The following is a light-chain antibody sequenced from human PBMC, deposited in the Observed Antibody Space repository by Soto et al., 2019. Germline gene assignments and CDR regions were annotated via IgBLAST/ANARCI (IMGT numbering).Light chain of an antibody. CDR2: DVT. CDR1: SSDIGGSNF. J-gene: IGLJ2*01. Sequence: QSALPQPRSVSGSPGQSVTISCTGTSSDIGGSNFVSWYQQHPGKAPKLMIYDVTKRPSGVPDRFSGSKSGNTASLTISGRQADDEADYYCCSYTGRVVFGGGTKLTVL. CDR3: CSYTGRVV. V-gene: IGLV2-11*01.